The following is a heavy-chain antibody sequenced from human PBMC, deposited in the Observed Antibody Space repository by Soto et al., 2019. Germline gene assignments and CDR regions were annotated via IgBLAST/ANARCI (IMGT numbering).Heavy chain of an antibody. CDR1: GDSINNYY. CDR3: ARDWGSSIAALAGWFDP. J-gene: IGHJ5*02. CDR2: IYYTGST. D-gene: IGHD6-6*01. V-gene: IGHV4-59*01. Sequence: SETLSLTCTVSGDSINNYYWSWIRQPPGKRLEWIGYIYYTGSTTYNPSLEGRVTMSVDTSKNQFSLKLSSVNAADTAVYYCARDWGSSIAALAGWFDPWGQGTLVTVSS.